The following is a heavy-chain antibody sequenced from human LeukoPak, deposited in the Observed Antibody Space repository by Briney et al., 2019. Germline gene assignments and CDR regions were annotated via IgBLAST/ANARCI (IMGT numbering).Heavy chain of an antibody. CDR2: INPNSGGT. V-gene: IGHV1-2*02. D-gene: IGHD2-2*01. CDR3: AREPSSPLPHQGWFDP. CDR1: GYTFTGYY. Sequence: GASVKVSCKASGYTFTGYYMHWVRQAPGQGLEWMGWINPNSGGTNYAQKFQGRVTMTRDTSTSTAYMELRSLRSDDTAVYYCAREPSSPLPHQGWFDPWGQGTLVTVSS. J-gene: IGHJ5*02.